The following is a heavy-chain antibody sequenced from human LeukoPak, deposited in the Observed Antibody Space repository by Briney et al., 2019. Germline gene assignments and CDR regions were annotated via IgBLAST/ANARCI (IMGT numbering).Heavy chain of an antibody. CDR1: GFTVISKY. CDR3: ARGHPDYYDSGGYYFGAFDI. CDR2: IHIGGST. Sequence: GGSLRLSCAASGFTVISKYMNWVRQAPGKGLEWVSVIHIGGSTYYEDSVKGRFTISRDNSKNTLYLQMNSLRAEDTAVYYCARGHPDYYDSGGYYFGAFDIWGQGTMVTVSS. J-gene: IGHJ3*02. V-gene: IGHV3-53*01. D-gene: IGHD3-22*01.